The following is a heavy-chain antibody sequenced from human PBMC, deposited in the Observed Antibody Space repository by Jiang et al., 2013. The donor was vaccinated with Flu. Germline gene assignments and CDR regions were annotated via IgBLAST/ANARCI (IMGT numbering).Heavy chain of an antibody. Sequence: VSSNSAAWNWIRQSPSRGLEWLGRAYYRSQWYIDYAMTVKGRIIVTPDTSKNQFSLQLNSVTPQDTAVYYCVRGAGAADYWGQGTLVTVSS. CDR2: AYYRSQWYI. V-gene: IGHV6-1*01. J-gene: IGHJ4*02. CDR3: VRGAGAADY. D-gene: IGHD2-15*01. CDR1: VSSNSAA.